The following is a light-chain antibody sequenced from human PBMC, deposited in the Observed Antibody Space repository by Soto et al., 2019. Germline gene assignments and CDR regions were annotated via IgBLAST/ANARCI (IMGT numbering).Light chain of an antibody. Sequence: QSVLTQPPSVSGAPGQRGTISCTGSSSNIGAGYVVHWYQQLPGAAPKLLIFSDNNRPSGVPDRFSGSKSGTSASLAITVLRAEDEADYYCQSYDNNSDYVFGTGTKVTVL. J-gene: IGLJ1*01. CDR2: SDN. CDR3: QSYDNNSDYV. CDR1: SSNIGAGYV. V-gene: IGLV1-40*01.